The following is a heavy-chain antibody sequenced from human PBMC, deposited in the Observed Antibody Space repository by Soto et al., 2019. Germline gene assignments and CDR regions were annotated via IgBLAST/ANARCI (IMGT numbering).Heavy chain of an antibody. J-gene: IGHJ6*03. CDR2: IYYSGST. CDR1: GGSISSSSYY. V-gene: IGHV4-39*01. Sequence: QLQLQESGPGLVKPSETLSLTCTVSGGSISSSSYYWGWIRQPPGKGLEWIGSIYYSGSTYYNPSLKSRVTISVDTSKNQFSLKLSSVTAADTAVYYCARPTAYGSGSPYYYYYYMDVWGKGTTVTVSS. CDR3: ARPTAYGSGSPYYYYYYMDV. D-gene: IGHD3-10*01.